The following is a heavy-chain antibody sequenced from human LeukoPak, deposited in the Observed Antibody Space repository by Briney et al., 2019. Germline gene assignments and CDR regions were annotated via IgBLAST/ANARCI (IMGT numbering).Heavy chain of an antibody. D-gene: IGHD2-21*02. V-gene: IGHV4-59*08. CDR1: GGSINSYY. Sequence: SETLSLTCSVSGGSINSYYWSWIRQSPGKGLERIGHIYSTGSTNYNPSLKSRVTISVDTSKNQFSLKLSAVTAADTAVYYCARQALLVPLDYWVQGTLVTVSS. J-gene: IGHJ4*02. CDR2: IYSTGST. CDR3: ARQALLVPLDY.